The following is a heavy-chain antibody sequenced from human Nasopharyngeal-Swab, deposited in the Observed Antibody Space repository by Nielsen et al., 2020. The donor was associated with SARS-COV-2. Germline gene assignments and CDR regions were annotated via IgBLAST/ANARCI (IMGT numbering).Heavy chain of an antibody. CDR1: GYRFISYW. Sequence: GESLKISCKGSGYRFISYWIGWVRQMPGKGLEWMGIIYHGDSDTRYSPSFQGQVTISADKSINTAYLQWSSLKASDTAMYYCARTAIEGGYYRGDAFDIRGQGTMVTVSS. CDR3: ARTAIEGGYYRGDAFDI. D-gene: IGHD3-22*01. V-gene: IGHV5-51*01. J-gene: IGHJ3*02. CDR2: IYHGDSDT.